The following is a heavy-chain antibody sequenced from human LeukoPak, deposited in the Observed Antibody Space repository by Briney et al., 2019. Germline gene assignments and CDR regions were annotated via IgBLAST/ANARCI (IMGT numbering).Heavy chain of an antibody. CDR2: ISGSGGST. CDR1: GFTFSSYA. D-gene: IGHD3-22*01. V-gene: IGHV3-23*01. CDR3: AKPPRYYYDSSGYYLDY. J-gene: IGHJ4*02. Sequence: GGSLRLSCAASGFTFSSYAMSWVRQAPGKGLEWVSAISGSGGSTYYADSVKGRFTISRDNSKNTLYLQMNSLRAEDTAVYYCAKPPRYYYDSSGYYLDYWGQGTLVTVSS.